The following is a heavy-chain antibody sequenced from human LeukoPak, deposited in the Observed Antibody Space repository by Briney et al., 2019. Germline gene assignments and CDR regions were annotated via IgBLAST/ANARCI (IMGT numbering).Heavy chain of an antibody. CDR2: ISSSSSYI. V-gene: IGHV3-21*01. D-gene: IGHD3-10*01. CDR1: GFTFSSYS. CDR3: ARGPITMVRGVTPDFDY. Sequence: PGGSLRLSCAAPGFTFSSYSMNWVRQAPGKGLEWVSSISSSSSYIYYADSVKGRFTISRDNAKNSLYLQMNSLRAEDTAVYYCARGPITMVRGVTPDFDYWGQGTLVTVSS. J-gene: IGHJ4*02.